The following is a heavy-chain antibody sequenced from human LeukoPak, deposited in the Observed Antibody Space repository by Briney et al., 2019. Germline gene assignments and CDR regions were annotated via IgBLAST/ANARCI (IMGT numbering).Heavy chain of an antibody. D-gene: IGHD3-10*01. CDR3: AKEAYGSGSYSLYYFDY. V-gene: IGHV3-9*01. J-gene: IGHJ4*02. CDR2: ISWNSGSI. Sequence: GGSLRLSCAASGFTFDDYAMHWVRQAPGKGLEWVSGISWNSGSIGYADSVKGRSTISRDNAKNSLYLQMNSLRAEDTALYYCAKEAYGSGSYSLYYFDYWGQGTLVTVSS. CDR1: GFTFDDYA.